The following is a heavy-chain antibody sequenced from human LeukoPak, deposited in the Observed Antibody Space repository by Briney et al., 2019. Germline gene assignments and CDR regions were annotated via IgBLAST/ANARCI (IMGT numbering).Heavy chain of an antibody. CDR2: INPANGNT. CDR3: ARDGYDADGYLDY. J-gene: IGHJ4*02. D-gene: IGHD5-12*01. CDR1: GFPFRSYV. V-gene: IGHV1-3*01. Sequence: ASVKVSCKASGFPFRSYVMHWLRQAPGQSLEWIGWINPANGNTKYSRNFQGRVTITRDTSASVVYVELSSLRYEDTAVYYCARDGYDADGYLDYWGQGALVPVSS.